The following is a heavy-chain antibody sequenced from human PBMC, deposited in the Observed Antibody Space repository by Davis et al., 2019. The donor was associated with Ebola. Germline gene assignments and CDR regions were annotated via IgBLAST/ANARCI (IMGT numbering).Heavy chain of an antibody. J-gene: IGHJ4*02. D-gene: IGHD3-22*01. Sequence: PGGSLRLSCKGSGYSFISYWIGWVRQMPGKGLEWMGIIFPGGSDTKYSPSFQGLVTISADKSVSTAYLQWNSLKASDTAMYYCARITYYFDSSGPFGYWGQGTQVTVSS. CDR2: IFPGGSDT. CDR3: ARITYYFDSSGPFGY. V-gene: IGHV5-51*01. CDR1: GYSFISYW.